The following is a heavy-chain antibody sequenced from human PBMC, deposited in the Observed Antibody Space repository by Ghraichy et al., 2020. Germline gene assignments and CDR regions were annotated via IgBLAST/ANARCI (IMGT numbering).Heavy chain of an antibody. CDR1: GFTFSSYA. Sequence: GGSLRLSCAASGFTFSSYAMHWVRQAPGKGLEWVAVISYDGSNKYYADSVKGRFTISRDNSKNTLYLQMNSLRAEDTAVYYCARSLKPYGDYGDYWGQGTLVTVSS. CDR3: ARSLKPYGDYGDY. CDR2: ISYDGSNK. J-gene: IGHJ4*02. D-gene: IGHD4-17*01. V-gene: IGHV3-30-3*01.